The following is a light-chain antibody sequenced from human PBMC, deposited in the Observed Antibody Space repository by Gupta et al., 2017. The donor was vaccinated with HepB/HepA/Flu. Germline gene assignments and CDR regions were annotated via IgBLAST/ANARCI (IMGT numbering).Light chain of an antibody. CDR2: GAS. CDR1: QSVSGS. J-gene: IGKJ5*01. CDR3: QQYYVWPPIT. Sequence: EIVMTQSPATLFVSPGERATLSCRASQSVSGSVAWYQHRPGQPLRLLIYGASTRATGVPVRFSGSGYGTEFTLTITSRQSEDFALYYCQQYYVWPPITFGQGTRLETK. V-gene: IGKV3-15*01.